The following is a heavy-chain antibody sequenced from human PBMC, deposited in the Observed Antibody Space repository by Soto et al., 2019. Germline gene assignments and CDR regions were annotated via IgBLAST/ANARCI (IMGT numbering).Heavy chain of an antibody. J-gene: IGHJ4*02. Sequence: QVTLKESGPVLVKPTETLTLTCTFSGFSLSRATMGVSWIRQHPGKALEWLAHIFTNYKKSYSTSLGSRLTISKDPSKSQVVRTMTNMDPADTATYYCALVPHSYNPMDYGGQGTLLTVSS. V-gene: IGHV2-26*01. D-gene: IGHD1-1*01. CDR3: ALVPHSYNPMDY. CDR2: IFTNYKK. CDR1: GFSLSRATMG.